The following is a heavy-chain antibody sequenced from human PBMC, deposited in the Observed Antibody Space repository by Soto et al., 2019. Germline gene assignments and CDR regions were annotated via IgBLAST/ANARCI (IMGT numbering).Heavy chain of an antibody. Sequence: VQLVESGGGVVQPGRSLRLSCAASGFTFSDYAMHWVRQAPGKGLEWVAVVSHDGRNTHYADSVEGRFTISRDSSKNSVSLEMTSLRAEDTAVYYCAKGGRQWLVTSDFNYWGQGALVTVSS. CDR1: GFTFSDYA. CDR3: AKGGRQWLVTSDFNY. J-gene: IGHJ4*02. D-gene: IGHD6-19*01. CDR2: VSHDGRNT. V-gene: IGHV3-30*18.